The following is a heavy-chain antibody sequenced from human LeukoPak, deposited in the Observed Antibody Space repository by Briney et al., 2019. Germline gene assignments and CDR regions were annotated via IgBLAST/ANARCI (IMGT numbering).Heavy chain of an antibody. D-gene: IGHD4-17*01. CDR2: ISSSGSTI. CDR3: ARDRLGDYETYAFDI. Sequence: GGSLRLSCAASGFTFSSYEMNWVRQAPGKGLEWVSYISSSGSTIYYADSVKGRFTISRDNAKTSLYLQMNSLRAEDTAVYYCARDRLGDYETYAFDIWGQGTMVTVSS. CDR1: GFTFSSYE. J-gene: IGHJ3*02. V-gene: IGHV3-48*03.